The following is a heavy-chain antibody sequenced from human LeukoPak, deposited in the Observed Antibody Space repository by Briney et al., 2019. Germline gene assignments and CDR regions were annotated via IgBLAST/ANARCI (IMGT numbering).Heavy chain of an antibody. CDR2: IYRNGRT. V-gene: IGHV4-38-2*02. D-gene: IGHD2-2*01. CDR3: ARHQTGDVDY. Sequence: SETLSLTCTVSGYDISSGFYWGWIRQSPRKGLEWIANIYRNGRTYHNQSLQSRVTISVDVSKNQFSLKLTSVTAADTAMYFCARHQTGDVDYWGQGILVTVSS. CDR1: GYDISSGFY. J-gene: IGHJ4*02.